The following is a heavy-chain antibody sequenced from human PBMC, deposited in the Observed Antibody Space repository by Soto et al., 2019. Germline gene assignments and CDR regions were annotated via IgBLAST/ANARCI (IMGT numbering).Heavy chain of an antibody. CDR2: ISYDGNNK. CDR1: GFTFSSYG. D-gene: IGHD4-17*01. V-gene: IGHV3-30*18. J-gene: IGHJ4*02. Sequence: GESLKISCAASGFTFSSYGMHWVRQAPGKGLEWVAVISYDGNNKYYADSVKGRFTISRDNFKNTLYLQMDSLRAEDTAMYYCAKDHLETTVTTPSYWGQGTLVTVSS. CDR3: AKDHLETTVTTPSY.